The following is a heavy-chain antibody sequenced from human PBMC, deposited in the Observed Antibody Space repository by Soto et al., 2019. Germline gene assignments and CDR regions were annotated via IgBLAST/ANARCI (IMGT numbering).Heavy chain of an antibody. V-gene: IGHV1-69*12. CDR1: GGTFSNYA. J-gene: IGHJ1*01. D-gene: IGHD3-22*01. Sequence: QVQLVQSGAEVKKPGSSVKVSCKASGGTFSNYAISWVRQAPGQGLEWMGEIIPIFGTTKNAQKFQGRVTITADESTGTAYMELGSLRSEDTAVYYCASSGERDFYDSSGYAWGQGTLVTVSS. CDR3: ASSGERDFYDSSGYA. CDR2: IIPIFGTT.